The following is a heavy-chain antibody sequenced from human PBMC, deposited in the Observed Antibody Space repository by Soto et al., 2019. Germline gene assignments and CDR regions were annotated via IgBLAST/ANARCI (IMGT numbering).Heavy chain of an antibody. Sequence: GFTFSSYDMHWVRQAPGKGLEWVAIIWYDGSNKYYADSVKGRFTISRDNSKNTLYLQMNSLRVEDTAVYYCARDTPRSSGFDYWGQGILVTVSS. J-gene: IGHJ4*02. V-gene: IGHV3-33*01. CDR1: GFTFSSYD. D-gene: IGHD3-22*01. CDR2: IWYDGSNK. CDR3: ARDTPRSSGFDY.